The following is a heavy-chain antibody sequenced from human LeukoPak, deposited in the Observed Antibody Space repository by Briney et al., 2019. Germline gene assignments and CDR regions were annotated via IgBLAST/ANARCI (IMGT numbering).Heavy chain of an antibody. J-gene: IGHJ5*02. Sequence: ASVKVSCKASGYTFTGYYMHWVRQAPGQGLEWMGWINPNSGGTNYAQKFQGWVTMTRDTSISTAYMELGRLRSDDTAVYYCARGYSSGWYVHGPFDPWGQGTLVTVSS. CDR2: INPNSGGT. CDR3: ARGYSSGWYVHGPFDP. V-gene: IGHV1-2*04. CDR1: GYTFTGYY. D-gene: IGHD6-19*01.